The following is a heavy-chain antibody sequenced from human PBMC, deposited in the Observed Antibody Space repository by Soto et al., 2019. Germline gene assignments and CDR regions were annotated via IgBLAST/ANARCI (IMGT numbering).Heavy chain of an antibody. V-gene: IGHV1-2*04. CDR3: ARALQCTSCYTSYYYYMDV. CDR2: INPNSGGT. J-gene: IGHJ6*03. Sequence: ASVKVSCKASGYTFTGYYMHWVRQAPGQGLEWMGWINPNSGGTNYAQKFQGWVTMTRDTSISTAYMELSRLRSDDTAVYYCARALQCTSCYTSYYYYMDVWGKGTTVTVSS. CDR1: GYTFTGYY. D-gene: IGHD2-2*01.